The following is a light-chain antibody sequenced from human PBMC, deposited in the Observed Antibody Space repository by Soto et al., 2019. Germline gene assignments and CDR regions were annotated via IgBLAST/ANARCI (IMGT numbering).Light chain of an antibody. CDR1: QTVSSNY. CDR2: GAS. V-gene: IGKV3-20*01. J-gene: IGKJ5*01. Sequence: EIILTQSPDTLSLSPGERATLSCRASQTVSSNYLAWCQQRPGQAPRLLIYGASTRAAGIPDRFSGSGSGTDFTLTITRXXPEDSAVYFCQQYTGPPTTFGQGTRLEIK. CDR3: QQYTGPPTT.